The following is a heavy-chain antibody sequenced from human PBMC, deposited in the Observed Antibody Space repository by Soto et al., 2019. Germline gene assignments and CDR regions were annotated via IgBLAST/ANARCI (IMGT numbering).Heavy chain of an antibody. D-gene: IGHD6-19*01. V-gene: IGHV4-28*01. CDR1: GYSISSSNW. CDR3: ARQGVAGSFDY. CDR2: IYYSGST. Sequence: SETLSLTCAVSGYSISSSNWWGWIRQPQGKGLEWIGYIYYSGSTNYNPSLKSRVTISVDTSKNQFSLKLSSVTAADTAVYYCARQGVAGSFDYWGQGTLVTVSS. J-gene: IGHJ4*02.